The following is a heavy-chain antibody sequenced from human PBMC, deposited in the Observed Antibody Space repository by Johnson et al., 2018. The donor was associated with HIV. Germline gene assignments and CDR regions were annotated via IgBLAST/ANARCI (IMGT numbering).Heavy chain of an antibody. CDR1: GFTFSSYG. V-gene: IGHV3-30*02. Sequence: VQLVEFGGGVVQPGRSLRLSCAASGFTFSSYGMHWVRQAPCKGLEWVAFIRYDGSNKYYADSVKGRFTISRDNSKNTLYLQMNSLGAEDTAVYYCAKDSPNLDAFDIWGQGTMVTVSS. CDR3: AKDSPNLDAFDI. CDR2: IRYDGSNK. D-gene: IGHD1-14*01. J-gene: IGHJ3*02.